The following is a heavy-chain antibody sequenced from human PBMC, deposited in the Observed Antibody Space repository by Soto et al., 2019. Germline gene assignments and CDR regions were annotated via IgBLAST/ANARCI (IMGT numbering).Heavy chain of an antibody. V-gene: IGHV4-59*08. CDR2: IYYSGSA. CDR3: ARHESQIRAFDY. CDR1: GGSISSYY. Sequence: SETLSLTCTVSGGSISSYYWSWIRQPPGKGLEWIGYIYYSGSANYNPSLKSRVTISVDTSKNQFSLKLSSVTAADTAVYYCARHESQIRAFDYWGQGTLVTVSS. J-gene: IGHJ4*02.